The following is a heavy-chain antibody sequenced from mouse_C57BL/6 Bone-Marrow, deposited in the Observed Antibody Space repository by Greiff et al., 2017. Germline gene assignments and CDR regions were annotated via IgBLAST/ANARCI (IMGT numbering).Heavy chain of an antibody. Sequence: VQLQQPGPELVKPGASVKISCKASGYSFTGYYMNWVKQSPEKSLEWIGEINPSTGGTTYNQKFKAKATLTVDKSSSTAYMQLKSLTSEDSEVYNCYRDVRRIVAYWGQGTLVTVSA. CDR1: GYSFTGYY. J-gene: IGHJ3*01. CDR3: YRDVRRIVAY. V-gene: IGHV1-42*01. CDR2: INPSTGGT.